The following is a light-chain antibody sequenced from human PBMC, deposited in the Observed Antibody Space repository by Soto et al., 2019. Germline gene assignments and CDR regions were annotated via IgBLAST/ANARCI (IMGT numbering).Light chain of an antibody. V-gene: IGLV1-40*01. J-gene: IGLJ3*02. CDR2: ANG. CDR3: QSYDSSLSAWV. CDR1: SSNFGTGYD. Sequence: QSVLTEPPSVSGAPGQRVTISCTGSSSNFGTGYDVHWYQQLPGTVPKLLIYANGNRPSGVPDRFSGSKSDTSAPLAITGLQAEDEADYYCQSYDSSLSAWVFGGGTQLTVL.